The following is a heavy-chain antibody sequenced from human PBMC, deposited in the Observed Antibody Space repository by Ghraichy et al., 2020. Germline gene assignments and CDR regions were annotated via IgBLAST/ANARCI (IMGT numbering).Heavy chain of an antibody. CDR3: ARGRRGATIFGVVIKTPFDY. CDR1: GGSFSGYY. Sequence: SETLSLTCAVYGGSFSGYYWSWIRQPPGKGLEWIGEINHSGSTNYNPSLKSRVTISVDTSKNQFSLTLSSVTAADTAVYYCARGRRGATIFGVVIKTPFDYWGQGTLVTVSS. D-gene: IGHD3-3*01. J-gene: IGHJ4*02. V-gene: IGHV4-34*01. CDR2: INHSGST.